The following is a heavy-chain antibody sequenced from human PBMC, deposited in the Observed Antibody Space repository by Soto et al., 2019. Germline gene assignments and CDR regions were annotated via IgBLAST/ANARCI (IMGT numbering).Heavy chain of an antibody. CDR3: SRCVVHLYVMAF. CDR2: ISSSGSTI. J-gene: IGHJ6*02. CDR1: GLIRSNYN. V-gene: IGHV3-48*02. Sequence: GGYLGLSCAASGLIRSNYNMKWVRQAPGKGLEWVSYISSSGSTIYYADSVKGRFTTSRDKAKNSLYLQMSSLRDEDTAVSYYSRCVVHLYVMAFSAQRTTVIVS.